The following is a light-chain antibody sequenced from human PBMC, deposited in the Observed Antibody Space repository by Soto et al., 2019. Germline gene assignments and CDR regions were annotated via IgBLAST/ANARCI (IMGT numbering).Light chain of an antibody. CDR3: QQYGASVWT. CDR1: QSVSNNN. J-gene: IGKJ1*01. V-gene: IGKV3-20*01. Sequence: EVVLTQSPDTLSLSPGERATLSCRASQSVSNNNLVWYQQKLGQAPRPLIYGASSRATGIPDRFSGSGSGTDFTLTISILEPEDFAVYYCQQYGASVWTFGQGTKVEIK. CDR2: GAS.